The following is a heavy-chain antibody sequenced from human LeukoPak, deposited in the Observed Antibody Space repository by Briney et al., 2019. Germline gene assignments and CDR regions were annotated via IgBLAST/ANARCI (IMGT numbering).Heavy chain of an antibody. V-gene: IGHV3-48*02. Sequence: GGSLRLSCAASGFTFSNYVMSWVRQAPGKGLEWVSYINHNGEMIFYPDFVKGRFTISRDNAKNSLYLQMNSLRDKDTAVYYCARDNDWAFHYWGQGTLATVSS. CDR2: INHNGEMI. CDR3: ARDNDWAFHY. CDR1: GFTFSNYV. D-gene: IGHD3-9*01. J-gene: IGHJ4*02.